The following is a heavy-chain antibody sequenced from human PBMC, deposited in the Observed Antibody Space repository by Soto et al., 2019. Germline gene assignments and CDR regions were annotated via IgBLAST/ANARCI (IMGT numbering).Heavy chain of an antibody. Sequence: QITLKESGPTLVKPTQTLTLTCTFSGFSLSTSGVGVGWIRQPPGKALEWLALIYWDDDKRYSPSLKSRLTITKDTSKNQVVLTMTNMDPVDTATDYCAHSGDIVATSYFDYWGQGTLVTVSS. CDR3: AHSGDIVATSYFDY. CDR1: GFSLSTSGVG. D-gene: IGHD5-12*01. CDR2: IYWDDDK. V-gene: IGHV2-5*02. J-gene: IGHJ4*02.